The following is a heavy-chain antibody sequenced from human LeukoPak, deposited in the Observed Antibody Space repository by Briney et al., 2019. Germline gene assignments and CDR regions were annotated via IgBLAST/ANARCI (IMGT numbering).Heavy chain of an antibody. CDR2: IHPSGIF. J-gene: IGHJ5*02. D-gene: IGHD5-24*01. CDR3: ARGRDRTKAGDL. Sequence: SETLSLTCAVHGGSFDDYYCGSVRQPPGKGLEWIGEIHPSGIFYYNSSLMSQVTISIDTSKSQFSLRLPSVTAADTAFYYCARGRDRTKAGDLWRQASLVSVSS. V-gene: IGHV4-34*01. CDR1: GGSFDDYY.